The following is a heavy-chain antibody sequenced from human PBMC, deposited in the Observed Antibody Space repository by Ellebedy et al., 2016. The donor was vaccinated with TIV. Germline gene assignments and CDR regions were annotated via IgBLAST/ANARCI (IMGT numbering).Heavy chain of an antibody. J-gene: IGHJ4*02. V-gene: IGHV3-30*18. D-gene: IGHD2-15*01. CDR1: GFNFKDNT. CDR2: VSQAGNDR. Sequence: GESLKISCAASGFNFKDNTMHWVRQAPGKGLEWVAYVSQAGNDRTYADSVKGRFTVSRDNFQNTLSLHMKDLRPQDSAIYFCAKGGGFLTSVLESWGPGTLVTVSS. CDR3: AKGGGFLTSVLES.